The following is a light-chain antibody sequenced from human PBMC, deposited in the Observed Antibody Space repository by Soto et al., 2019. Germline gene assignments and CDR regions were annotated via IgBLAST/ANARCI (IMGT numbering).Light chain of an antibody. CDR3: QQRTNWRIT. Sequence: EIVLTQSPATLSLSPGGRATLSCRASQSVSYYLAWYQQKPGQAPRLLIYDASNRATGIPARFSGSGSGTDFTLSISSLEPEDFAVYYCQQRTNWRITFGQGTRLEIK. CDR2: DAS. V-gene: IGKV3-11*01. CDR1: QSVSYY. J-gene: IGKJ5*01.